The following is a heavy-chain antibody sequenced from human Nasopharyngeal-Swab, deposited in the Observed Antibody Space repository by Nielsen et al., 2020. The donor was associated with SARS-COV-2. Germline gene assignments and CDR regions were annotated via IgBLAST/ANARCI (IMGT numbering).Heavy chain of an antibody. V-gene: IGHV3-9*01. J-gene: IGHJ4*02. CDR3: AKDPYGSGTWDG. CDR2: ISWNSRSI. Sequence: GGSLRLSCAASGFTFDDYTMHWVRQPPGKGLEWVSGISWNSRSIGYADSVKGRFTISRDNAKNSLYLQMNSLRAEDTALYYCAKDPYGSGTWDGWGQGTLVTASS. CDR1: GFTFDDYT. D-gene: IGHD3-10*01.